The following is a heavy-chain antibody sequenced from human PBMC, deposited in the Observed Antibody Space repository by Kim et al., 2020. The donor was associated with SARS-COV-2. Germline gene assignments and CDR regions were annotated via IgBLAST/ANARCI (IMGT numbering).Heavy chain of an antibody. J-gene: IGHJ5*02. Sequence: SETLSLTCTVSGGSISSGDYYWSWIRQPPGKGLEWIGYIYYSGSTYYNPSLKSRVTISVDTSKNQFSLKLSSVTAADTAVYYCARDVVVIARGWFDPWGQGTLVTVSS. CDR1: GGSISSGDYY. D-gene: IGHD2-21*01. CDR2: IYYSGST. CDR3: ARDVVVIARGWFDP. V-gene: IGHV4-30-4*01.